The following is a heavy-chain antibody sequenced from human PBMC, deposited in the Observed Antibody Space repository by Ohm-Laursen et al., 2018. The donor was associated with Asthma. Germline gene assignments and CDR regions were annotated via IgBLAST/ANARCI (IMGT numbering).Heavy chain of an antibody. V-gene: IGHV3-21*01. J-gene: IGHJ1*01. Sequence: RLSCAASGITLSNAWMSWIRQAPGKGLEWVASISTASTFIYYADSVRGRFTTSRDNARNLMYLQMNSLRAEDTALYYCARIGPEWELPGREYSLHHWGEGTLVTVSS. D-gene: IGHD1-26*01. CDR2: ISTASTFI. CDR1: GITLSNAW. CDR3: ARIGPEWELPGREYSLHH.